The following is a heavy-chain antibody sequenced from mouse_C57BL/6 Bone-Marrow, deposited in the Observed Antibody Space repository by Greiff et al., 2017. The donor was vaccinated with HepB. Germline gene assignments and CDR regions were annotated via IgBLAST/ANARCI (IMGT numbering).Heavy chain of an antibody. CDR1: GYAFTNYL. J-gene: IGHJ2*01. D-gene: IGHD1-1*01. CDR3: ARSRGITTVVADY. CDR2: INPGSGGT. Sequence: QVQLQQSGAELVRPGTSVKVSCKASGYAFTNYLIEWVKQRPGQGLEWIGVINPGSGGTNYNEKFKGKATLTADKSSSTAYMQLSSLTSEDSAVYFCARSRGITTVVADYWGQCTTLTVSS. V-gene: IGHV1-54*01.